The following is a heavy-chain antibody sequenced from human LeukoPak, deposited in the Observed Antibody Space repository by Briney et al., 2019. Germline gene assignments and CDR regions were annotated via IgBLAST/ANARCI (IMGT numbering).Heavy chain of an antibody. CDR3: ARANTNYCSSTSCYGAFDY. CDR2: ISSRSSYI. Sequence: PGGSLRLSCAASGFTFSSYSMNWVRQAPGKGLEWVSSISSRSSYIYYADSVKGRFTISRDNAKNSLYLQMNSLRAEDTAVYYCARANTNYCSSTSCYGAFDYWGQGTLVTVSS. J-gene: IGHJ4*02. CDR1: GFTFSSYS. V-gene: IGHV3-21*01. D-gene: IGHD2-2*01.